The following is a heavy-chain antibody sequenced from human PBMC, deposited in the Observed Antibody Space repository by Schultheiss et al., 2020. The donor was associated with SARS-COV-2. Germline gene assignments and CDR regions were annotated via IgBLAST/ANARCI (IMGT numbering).Heavy chain of an antibody. J-gene: IGHJ4*02. CDR3: AKESLLVVVVPAAIDY. CDR2: ISGSGGST. CDR1: GFTFSSYA. V-gene: IGHV3-23*01. Sequence: GGSLRLSCAASGFTFSSYAMSWVRQAPGKGLEWVSAISGSGGSTYYADSVKGRFTISRDNSKNTLYLQMNSLRAEDTAVYYCAKESLLVVVVPAAIDYWGQGTLVTVSS. D-gene: IGHD2-2*02.